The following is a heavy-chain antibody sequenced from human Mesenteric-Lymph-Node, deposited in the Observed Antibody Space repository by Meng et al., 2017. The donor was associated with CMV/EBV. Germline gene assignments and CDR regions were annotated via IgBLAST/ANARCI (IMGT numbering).Heavy chain of an antibody. CDR1: GFNVRDKY. V-gene: IGHV3-66*01. D-gene: IGHD3-10*01. J-gene: IGHJ4*02. CDR3: TGDSVSNPNLDY. Sequence: EVHLVESGGGLVHPGGSLRLSCAASGFNVRDKYISWVRQAPGKGLEWVCIIYRGDNTYYLYSVKDRFTVSRDNSKNTMYLQMNSLRVEDTAVYYCTGDSVSNPNLDYWGQGTLVTVSS. CDR2: IYRGDNT.